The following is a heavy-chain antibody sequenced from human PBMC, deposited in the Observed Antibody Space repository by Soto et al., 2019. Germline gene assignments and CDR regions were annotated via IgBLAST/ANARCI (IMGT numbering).Heavy chain of an antibody. V-gene: IGHV1-18*01. J-gene: IGHJ4*02. D-gene: IGHD5-12*01. CDR3: ARDGDVEMATIYFDS. Sequence: QVQLVQSGAEVKKPGASVKVSCKASGYTFTSYGISWVRQAPGQGLEWMGWISAYNGNTNYAQKLQGRVTMTTDTSXXTAYLELRSLRSDDTAVYYCARDGDVEMATIYFDSWGQGTLVTVSS. CDR2: ISAYNGNT. CDR1: GYTFTSYG.